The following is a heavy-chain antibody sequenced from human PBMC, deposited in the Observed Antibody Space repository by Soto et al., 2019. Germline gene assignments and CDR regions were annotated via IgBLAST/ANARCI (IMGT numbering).Heavy chain of an antibody. CDR3: AKDIGAATPHYYYGMDV. CDR2: ISWNSGSI. V-gene: IGHV3-9*01. D-gene: IGHD2-15*01. CDR1: GFTFDDYA. J-gene: IGHJ6*02. Sequence: EVQLVESGGGLVQPGRSLRLSCAASGFTFDDYAMHWVRQAPGKGLEWVSGISWNSGSIGYADSVKGRFTISSDNAKNSLYLQMNSLRAEDTALYYCAKDIGAATPHYYYGMDVWGQGTTVTVSS.